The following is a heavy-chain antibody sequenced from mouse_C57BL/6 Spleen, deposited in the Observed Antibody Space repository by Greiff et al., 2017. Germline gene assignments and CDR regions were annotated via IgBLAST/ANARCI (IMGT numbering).Heavy chain of an antibody. CDR1: GYTFTSYG. CDR2: IYPRSGNT. V-gene: IGHV1-81*01. Sequence: QVQLQQSGAELARPGASVKLSCKASGYTFTSYGISWVKQRTGQGLERIGEIYPRSGNTYYNEKFKGKATLTADKSSSTAYMELRSLTSEDSAVYFCARGITTVVAKSDWYFDVWGTGTTVTVSS. D-gene: IGHD1-1*01. J-gene: IGHJ1*03. CDR3: ARGITTVVAKSDWYFDV.